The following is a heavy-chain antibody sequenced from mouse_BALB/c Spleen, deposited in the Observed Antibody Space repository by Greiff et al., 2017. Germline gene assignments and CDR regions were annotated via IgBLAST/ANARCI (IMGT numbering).Heavy chain of an antibody. D-gene: IGHD3-2*02. V-gene: IGHV2-2*02. Sequence: VQLQQSGPGLVQPSQSLSITCTVSGFSLTSYGVHWVRQSPGKGLEWLGVIWSGGSTDHNAAFISRLSISKDNSKSQVFFKMNSLQANDTAIYYCARKGSWFAYWGQGTLVTVSA. CDR1: GFSLTSYG. J-gene: IGHJ3*01. CDR3: ARKGSWFAY. CDR2: IWSGGST.